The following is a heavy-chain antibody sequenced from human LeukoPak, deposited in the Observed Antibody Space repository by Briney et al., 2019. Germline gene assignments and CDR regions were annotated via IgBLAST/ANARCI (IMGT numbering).Heavy chain of an antibody. CDR3: VKDYPRIGVTGTTSFFDY. D-gene: IGHD1-7*01. J-gene: IGHJ4*02. CDR1: EFTFSDYA. Sequence: PGGSLRLSCAASEFTFSDYAMSWVRQAPGKGLEWVSGLNEDGSTTFYADSVQGRFIISRDNSQSIVYLQLSSLRAEDTAIYYCVKDYPRIGVTGTTSFFDYWGQGNLVTVSS. CDR2: LNEDGSTT. V-gene: IGHV3-23*01.